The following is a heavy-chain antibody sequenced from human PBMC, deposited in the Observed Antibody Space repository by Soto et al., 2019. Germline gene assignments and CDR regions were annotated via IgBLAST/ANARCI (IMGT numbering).Heavy chain of an antibody. J-gene: IGHJ4*02. CDR1: GFTFYAYA. D-gene: IGHD2-21*02. Sequence: GSLRLSCSASGFTFYAYAMSWVRQAPGKGLEWVSGISDTGVSTYYADSVKGRFTISRDNSKNTLFLQMNSLRAEDTAVYYCARDTPVVTLIFEKWGQGALVTV. V-gene: IGHV3-23*01. CDR3: ARDTPVVTLIFEK. CDR2: ISDTGVST.